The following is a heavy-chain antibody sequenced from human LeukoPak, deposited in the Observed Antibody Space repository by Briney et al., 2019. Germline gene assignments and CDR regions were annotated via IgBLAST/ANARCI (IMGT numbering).Heavy chain of an antibody. CDR3: AKNGGVWFGEVWSGYFDN. Sequence: GGSLRLSCAASGFTFSNFGIHWVRQAPGKGLEWVSFIVFDGSKKFYADSVKGRFIISRDNSKNTVYLQMNTLRGEDTALYYCAKNGGVWFGEVWSGYFDNWGQGTLVTVSP. CDR2: IVFDGSKK. D-gene: IGHD3-10*01. V-gene: IGHV3-30*02. CDR1: GFTFSNFG. J-gene: IGHJ4*02.